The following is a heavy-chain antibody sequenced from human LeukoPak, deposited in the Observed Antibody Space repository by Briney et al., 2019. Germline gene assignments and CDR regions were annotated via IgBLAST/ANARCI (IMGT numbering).Heavy chain of an antibody. CDR3: ARAARRAYYYMDV. Sequence: GASVKVSCKASGYTFTGYSMHWVRQAPGQGLEWMGWINPNSGGTNYAQKFQGRVTMTRDTSISTAYMELSRLRSDDTAVYYCARAARRAYYYMDVWGKGTTVTVSS. J-gene: IGHJ6*03. V-gene: IGHV1-2*02. D-gene: IGHD6-6*01. CDR1: GYTFTGYS. CDR2: INPNSGGT.